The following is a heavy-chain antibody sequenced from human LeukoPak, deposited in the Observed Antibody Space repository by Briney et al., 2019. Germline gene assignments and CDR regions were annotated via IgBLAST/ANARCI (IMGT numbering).Heavy chain of an antibody. CDR3: ARGAPPPPGYCSGGSCYHPGEGYFDY. CDR1: GCTFSSYA. J-gene: IGHJ4*02. D-gene: IGHD2-15*01. CDR2: IIPIFGSA. V-gene: IGHV1-69*05. Sequence: SVTVSRKDSGCTFSSYAISWVRQAPAQGLEWMGRIIPIFGSANYVQKSQGRVTITTAESTSTAYMELSSLRSEDTAVYYCARGAPPPPGYCSGGSCYHPGEGYFDYWGQGTLVTVSS.